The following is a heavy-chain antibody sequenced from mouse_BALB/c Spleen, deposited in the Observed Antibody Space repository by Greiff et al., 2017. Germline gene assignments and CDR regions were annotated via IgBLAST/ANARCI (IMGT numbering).Heavy chain of an antibody. CDR3: ARRKDGNYVWAMDY. J-gene: IGHJ4*01. CDR2: ISSGGSYT. V-gene: IGHV5-6*01. Sequence: EVHLVESGGDLVKPGGSLKLSCAASGFTFSSYGMSWVRQTPDKRLEWVATISSGGSYTYYPDSVKGRFTISRDNAKNTLYLQMSSLKSEDTAMYYCARRKDGNYVWAMDYWGQGTSVTVSS. D-gene: IGHD2-1*01. CDR1: GFTFSSYG.